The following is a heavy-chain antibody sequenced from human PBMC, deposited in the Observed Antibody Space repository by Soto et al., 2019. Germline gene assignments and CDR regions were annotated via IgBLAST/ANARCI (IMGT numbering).Heavy chain of an antibody. CDR3: ASTKDETLYFDY. CDR2: IHYSGST. J-gene: IGHJ4*02. Sequence: QLQLQESGPGLVKPSETLSLTCTVSGDSISITSYYWGWVRQPPGKGLEWIGSIHYSGSTHYNPSLQNRVTISGDASKKQFSLTLRYVTAADTAVFYCASTKDETLYFDYWGQGTLVTVSS. D-gene: IGHD2-15*01. CDR1: GDSISITSYY. V-gene: IGHV4-39*01.